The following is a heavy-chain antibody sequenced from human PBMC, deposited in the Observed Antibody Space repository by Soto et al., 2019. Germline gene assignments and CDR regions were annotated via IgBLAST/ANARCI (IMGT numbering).Heavy chain of an antibody. V-gene: IGHV3-30-3*01. Sequence: GGSLRLSCAASGFTFSSYAMHWVRQAPGKGLEWVAVISYDGSNKYYADSVKGRFTISRDNSKNTLYLQMNSLRAEDTAVYYCARNLYSGRTNPYYFDYWGQGTLVTVSS. CDR1: GFTFSSYA. J-gene: IGHJ4*02. CDR3: ARNLYSGRTNPYYFDY. CDR2: ISYDGSNK. D-gene: IGHD1-26*01.